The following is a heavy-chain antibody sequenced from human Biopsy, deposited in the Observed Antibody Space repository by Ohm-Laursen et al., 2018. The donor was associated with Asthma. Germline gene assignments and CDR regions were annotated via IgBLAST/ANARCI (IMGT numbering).Heavy chain of an antibody. V-gene: IGHV4-39*01. CDR1: GGSMSSSSYS. CDR3: ARHWNWGSFFDY. D-gene: IGHD7-27*01. Sequence: TLSLTCIVSGGSMSSSSYSWGWIRQPPGKGLEWIGSISYTGNTDIPSLRSRVTLSVDTSKNNFSLNLTSVTAADTAVFYCARHWNWGSFFDYWGQGMLVTVSS. CDR2: ISYTGNT. J-gene: IGHJ4*02.